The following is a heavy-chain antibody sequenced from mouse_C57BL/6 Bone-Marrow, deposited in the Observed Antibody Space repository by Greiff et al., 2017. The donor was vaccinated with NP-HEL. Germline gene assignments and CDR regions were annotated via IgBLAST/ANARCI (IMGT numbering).Heavy chain of an antibody. J-gene: IGHJ2*01. D-gene: IGHD1-1*01. Sequence: QVQLQQSGAELVRPGASVTLSCKASGYTFTDYEMHWVKQTPVHGLEWIGAIDPETGGTAYNQKVKGKAILTADKSSSTAYMELRSLTSEDSAVYYCTRKLRYIDYWGQGTTLTVSS. CDR3: TRKLRYIDY. CDR1: GYTFTDYE. CDR2: IDPETGGT. V-gene: IGHV1-15*01.